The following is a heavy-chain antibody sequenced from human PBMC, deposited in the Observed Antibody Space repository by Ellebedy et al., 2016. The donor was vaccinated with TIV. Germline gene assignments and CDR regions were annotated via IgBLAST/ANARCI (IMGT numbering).Heavy chain of an antibody. D-gene: IGHD2-2*01. J-gene: IGHJ5*02. CDR2: INPSGGST. CDR3: AREGVPAAMYNWFDP. Sequence: ASVKVSCKASGYTFTSYYMHWVRQAPGQGLEWMGIINPSGGSTTYAQKLQGRVTMTRDTSTSPVYMELSSLRSEDTAMYYCAREGVPAAMYNWFDPWGQGTLVTVSS. CDR1: GYTFTSYY. V-gene: IGHV1-46*04.